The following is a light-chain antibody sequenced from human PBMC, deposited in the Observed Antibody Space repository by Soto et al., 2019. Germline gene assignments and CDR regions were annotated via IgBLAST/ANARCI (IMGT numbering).Light chain of an antibody. Sequence: DIVMTQSPDSLAVSLGERATINCKSSQSVLYSSNNKNYLAWYQQKPGQPPKLLIYWASTRESGVPDRFSGSGSGTDFTLTISSLQAEDVAVYYCQQYYNPPRTFGQGTKVEI. CDR2: WAS. V-gene: IGKV4-1*01. CDR1: QSVLYSSNNKNY. J-gene: IGKJ1*01. CDR3: QQYYNPPRT.